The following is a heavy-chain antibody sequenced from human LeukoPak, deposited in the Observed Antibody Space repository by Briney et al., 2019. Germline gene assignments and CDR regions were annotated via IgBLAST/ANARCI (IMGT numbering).Heavy chain of an antibody. CDR2: THFSGSS. CDR3: ARAKAAGSYDF. D-gene: IGHD6-13*01. CDR1: GSSICLHY. V-gene: IGHV4-59*11. Sequence: SETLSLTCSVSGSSICLHYWTWIRQPPGKGLEWIGYTHFSGSSNYNPSLKSRATTSLDRAKNQISLTLTSVAAADTAVYFCARAKAAGSYDFWGQGTLVTVSS. J-gene: IGHJ4*02.